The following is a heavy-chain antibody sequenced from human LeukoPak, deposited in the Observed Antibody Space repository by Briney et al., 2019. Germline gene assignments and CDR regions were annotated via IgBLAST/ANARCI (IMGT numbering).Heavy chain of an antibody. CDR1: GGSISSYY. V-gene: IGHV4-4*07. CDR2: IYTSGST. Sequence: SETLSLTCSVSGGSISSYYWSWIRQPAGKGLEWIGRIYTSGSTNYNPSLKSRVTMSVDTSKNQFSLRLSSVTAADTAVYYCAGCGGDCYFSEYFQHWGQGTLVTVSS. CDR3: AGCGGDCYFSEYFQH. D-gene: IGHD2-21*02. J-gene: IGHJ1*01.